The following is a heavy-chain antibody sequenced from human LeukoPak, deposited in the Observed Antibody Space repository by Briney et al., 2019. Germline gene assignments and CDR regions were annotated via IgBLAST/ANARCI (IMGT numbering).Heavy chain of an antibody. J-gene: IGHJ6*03. V-gene: IGHV3-9*03. Sequence: PGXSLRLSCAASGFTFDHNAMHWVRQAPGKGLEWVSFIVWNTGSIAYAASVTSRFTISRTTSKISLYLQMNTLRAEYIALYYCSKVRYADYRFYYMDVWGKGTTVIVS. CDR1: GFTFDHNA. CDR2: IVWNTGSI. D-gene: IGHD4-17*01. CDR3: SKVRYADYRFYYMDV.